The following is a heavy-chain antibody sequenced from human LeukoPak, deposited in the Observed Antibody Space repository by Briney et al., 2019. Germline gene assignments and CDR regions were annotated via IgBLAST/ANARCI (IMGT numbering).Heavy chain of an antibody. CDR2: ISYDGSNK. Sequence: PGGSLRLSCAASGFTFSSYAMHWVRQAPGKGLEWVAVISYDGSNKYYADSVKGRFTISRDNSKNTLYLQMNSLRAEDTAVYYCARDEAQRASDYYDSSGYTLDYWGQGTLVTVSS. J-gene: IGHJ4*02. CDR1: GFTFSSYA. CDR3: ARDEAQRASDYYDSSGYTLDY. V-gene: IGHV3-30*04. D-gene: IGHD3-22*01.